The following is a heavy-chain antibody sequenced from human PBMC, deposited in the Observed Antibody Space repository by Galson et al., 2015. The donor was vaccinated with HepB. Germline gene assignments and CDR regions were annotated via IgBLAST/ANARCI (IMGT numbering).Heavy chain of an antibody. D-gene: IGHD2-8*02. V-gene: IGHV3-66*01. CDR3: ARDTGV. Sequence: SLRLSFAASGFTFSSYSMNWVRQAPGKGLEWVSVIYSGGSTYSADSVKGRFTTSRDNSKNTLCFQMNSLRAEDTAVYYCARDTGVWGQGTTVTVSS. CDR1: GFTFSSYS. J-gene: IGHJ6*02. CDR2: IYSGGST.